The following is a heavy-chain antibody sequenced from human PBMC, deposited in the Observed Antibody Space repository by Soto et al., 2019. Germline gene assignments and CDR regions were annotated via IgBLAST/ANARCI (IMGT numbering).Heavy chain of an antibody. CDR3: VSHVVVTLINAFDI. Sequence: EVQLVESGGGLVQPGGSRSLSCAASGFTFSDHYMDWVRQAPGKGLEWVGRTRNKANSYTTEYAASVKGRFTISRDDSKNSLYLQMNSLKTEDTAVYYCVSHVVVTLINAFDIWGQGTMVTVSS. D-gene: IGHD2-21*02. CDR2: TRNKANSYTT. J-gene: IGHJ3*02. CDR1: GFTFSDHY. V-gene: IGHV3-72*01.